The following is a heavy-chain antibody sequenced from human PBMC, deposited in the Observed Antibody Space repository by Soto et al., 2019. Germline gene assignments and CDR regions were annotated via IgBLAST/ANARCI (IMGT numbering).Heavy chain of an antibody. CDR1: GYTFTGYA. J-gene: IGHJ4*02. CDR3: ARGYCISTSCQYYFDF. D-gene: IGHD2-2*01. CDR2: INGGNGDT. V-gene: IGHV1-3*01. Sequence: ASVKVSCKASGYTFTGYAIHWVRQAPGQRHEWMGWINGGNGDTKYSQKFQGRVTITRDTSASTAYMELTSLGSEDTAVYHCARGYCISTSCQYYFDFWGQGTLVTVSS.